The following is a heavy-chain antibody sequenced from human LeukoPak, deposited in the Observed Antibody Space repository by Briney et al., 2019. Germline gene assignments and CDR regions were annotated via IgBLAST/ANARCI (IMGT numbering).Heavy chain of an antibody. CDR3: ARHQYDSSGYYTRYFDY. CDR2: IYYSGST. D-gene: IGHD3-22*01. V-gene: IGHV4-39*01. Sequence: SETLSLTCTVSGVSISSYYWGWIRQPPGKGLEWIGSIYYSGSTYYNPSLKSRVTISVDTSKNQFSLKLSSVTAADTAVYYCARHQYDSSGYYTRYFDYWGQGTLVTVSS. CDR1: GVSISSYY. J-gene: IGHJ4*02.